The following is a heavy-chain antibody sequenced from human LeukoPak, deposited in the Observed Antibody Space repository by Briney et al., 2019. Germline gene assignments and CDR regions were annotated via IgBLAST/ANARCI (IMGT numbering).Heavy chain of an antibody. D-gene: IGHD5-12*01. CDR1: DDSITMYY. V-gene: IGHV4-59*13. Sequence: SETLSLICSVSDDSITMYYWTWIRQPPGKGLEWIGYVDHTGSTNFNPSLNGRVSISRDTTKNLFSLRLRSVTAADTAVYFCARGRVSSSTWHSTYYYYFYMDVWGKGTTVTVSS. CDR3: ARGRVSSSTWHSTYYYYFYMDV. J-gene: IGHJ6*03. CDR2: VDHTGST.